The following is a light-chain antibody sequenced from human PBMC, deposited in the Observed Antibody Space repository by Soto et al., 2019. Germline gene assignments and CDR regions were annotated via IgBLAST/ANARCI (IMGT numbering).Light chain of an antibody. J-gene: IGKJ1*01. CDR3: QQYSYWPCT. CDR2: SAS. V-gene: IGKV3-15*01. Sequence: EIVMTQSPATLSVSPGERATLSCRASQSVNSNLAWYQQKPGQAPRLLIFSASTRAAGIPSWFSGSGSGTEFTLTISSLQSEDFAVYYCQQYSYWPCTFGQGTKVEIK. CDR1: QSVNSN.